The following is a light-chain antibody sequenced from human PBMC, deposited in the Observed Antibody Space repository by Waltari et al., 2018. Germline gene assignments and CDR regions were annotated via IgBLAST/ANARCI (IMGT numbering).Light chain of an antibody. Sequence: DIVMTQSPDSLSLSPVAMAPINCKSSQSVLYSSNNKNYLAWYQQKPGQPPKLLIYWASTRESGVPDRFSGSGSGTDFTLTISSLQAEDVAVYYCQQYYTTPYTFGQGTKLEIK. CDR1: QSVLYSSNNKNY. V-gene: IGKV4-1*01. CDR3: QQYYTTPYT. CDR2: WAS. J-gene: IGKJ2*01.